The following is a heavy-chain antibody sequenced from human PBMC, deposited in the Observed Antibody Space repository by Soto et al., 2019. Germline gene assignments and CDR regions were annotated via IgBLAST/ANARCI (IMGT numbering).Heavy chain of an antibody. Sequence: SLRLSCATSGFILSDCAMNWVRQAPGKGLEWVSYISSSSSVIDYADSVKGRFTVSRDNARNSLYLQMNSLRAEDTAVYYCARDLSWVSKWYYYMDVWGKGTTVTVSS. D-gene: IGHD2-8*01. J-gene: IGHJ6*03. CDR2: ISSSSSVI. CDR3: ARDLSWVSKWYYYMDV. CDR1: GFILSDCA. V-gene: IGHV3-48*01.